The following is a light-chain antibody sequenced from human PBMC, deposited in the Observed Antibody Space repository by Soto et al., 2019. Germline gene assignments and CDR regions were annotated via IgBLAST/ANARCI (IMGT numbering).Light chain of an antibody. J-gene: IGLJ1*01. V-gene: IGLV2-14*01. Sequence: QSALTQPASVSGSPGQSITISCTGTSSDVGGYNCVSWYQHHPGKAPKLLIYEVSYRPSGVSDRFSGSKSANTASLTISGLQAEDEADYYCSSYTSGSLRVFGTGTKVTVL. CDR1: SSDVGGYNC. CDR3: SSYTSGSLRV. CDR2: EVS.